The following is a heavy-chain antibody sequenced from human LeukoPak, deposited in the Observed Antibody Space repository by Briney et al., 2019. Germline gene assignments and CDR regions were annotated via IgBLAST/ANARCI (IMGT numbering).Heavy chain of an antibody. J-gene: IGHJ4*02. CDR3: ARLSIVGAPAY. Sequence: GASVKVSCKASGYTFTSYYMHWVRQAPGQGLEWMRIINPSGGSTSYAQKFQGRVTMTRDTSTSTVYMELSSLRSEDTAVYYCARLSIVGAPAYWGQGALVTVSS. D-gene: IGHD1-26*01. CDR1: GYTFTSYY. CDR2: INPSGGST. V-gene: IGHV1-46*01.